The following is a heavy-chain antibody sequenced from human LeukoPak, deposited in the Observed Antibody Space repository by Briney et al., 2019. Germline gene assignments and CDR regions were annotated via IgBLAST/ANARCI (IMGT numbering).Heavy chain of an antibody. D-gene: IGHD4-17*01. Sequence: GSLRLSCAASGFTFSNYAMSWVRQAPGKGLEWVSTISNSGAGTYYADSVKGRFTISRDKSKNTVYLQMNSLRAEDTAVYYCTTEADYGDYGAPDYWGQGTLVTVSS. CDR3: TTEADYGDYGAPDY. CDR1: GFTFSNYA. V-gene: IGHV3-23*01. CDR2: ISNSGAGT. J-gene: IGHJ4*02.